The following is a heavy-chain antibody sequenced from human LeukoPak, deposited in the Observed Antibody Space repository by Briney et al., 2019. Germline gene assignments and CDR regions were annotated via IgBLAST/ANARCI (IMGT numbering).Heavy chain of an antibody. V-gene: IGHV3-9*03. CDR2: ISWNGGNI. Sequence: GGSLRLSCAASGFTFDDYAMHWVRQAPGKGLEWGLGISWNGGNIGYADSVKGRFIISRDNARNSLYLQMNSLRAEDMALYYCAKGGIAVAGTWFDPWGQGTLVTVSS. D-gene: IGHD6-19*01. CDR3: AKGGIAVAGTWFDP. J-gene: IGHJ5*02. CDR1: GFTFDDYA.